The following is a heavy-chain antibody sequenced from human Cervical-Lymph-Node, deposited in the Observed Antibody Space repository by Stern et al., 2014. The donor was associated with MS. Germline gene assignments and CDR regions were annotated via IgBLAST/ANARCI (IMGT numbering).Heavy chain of an antibody. CDR3: ARVPPGTGMAHYLDI. CDR2: ISGYNGDT. V-gene: IGHV1-18*01. J-gene: IGHJ4*02. Sequence: VQLVESGGEVKKPGASVKVSCKASGYTFCYYGLSWVRQAPGQGLEWMGWISGYNGDTRYDPKFRGRVTLTTDESTSTAYMEARSLISDDTAVYYYARVPPGTGMAHYLDIWGQGTLVTVSS. CDR1: GYTFCYYG. D-gene: IGHD5-24*01.